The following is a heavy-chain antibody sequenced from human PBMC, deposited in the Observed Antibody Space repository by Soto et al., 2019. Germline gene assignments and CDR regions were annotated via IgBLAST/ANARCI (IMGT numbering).Heavy chain of an antibody. D-gene: IGHD3-3*01. V-gene: IGHV1-58*01. CDR1: GFTFTSSA. Sequence: ASVKVSCKASGFTFTSSAVQWVRQARGQRLEWIGWIVVGSGNTNYAQKFQERVTITRDMSTRTAYMELSSLRSEDTAVYYCAATPYYDFWSGHYYGMDVWGQGTTVTVSS. J-gene: IGHJ6*02. CDR3: AATPYYDFWSGHYYGMDV. CDR2: IVVGSGNT.